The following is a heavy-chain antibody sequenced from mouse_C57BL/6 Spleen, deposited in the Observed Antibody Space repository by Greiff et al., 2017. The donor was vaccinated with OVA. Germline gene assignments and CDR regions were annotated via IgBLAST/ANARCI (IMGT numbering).Heavy chain of an antibody. J-gene: IGHJ4*01. D-gene: IGHD3-3*01. CDR1: GYTFTSYW. CDR3: ARRDGRYAMDY. Sequence: QVQLQQPGAELVKPGASVKLSCKASGYTFTSYWMQWVKQRPGQGLEWIGEIDPSDSYTNYNQKFKGKATLTVDTSSSTAYMQLSSLTSEDSAVYYCARRDGRYAMDYWGQGTSVTVSS. CDR2: IDPSDSYT. V-gene: IGHV1-50*01.